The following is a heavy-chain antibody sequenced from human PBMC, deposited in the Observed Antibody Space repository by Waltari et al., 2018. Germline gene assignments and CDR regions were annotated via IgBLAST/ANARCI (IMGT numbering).Heavy chain of an antibody. J-gene: IGHJ4*02. CDR1: GYSINSGYY. Sequence: QVQLQESGPGLVKPSETLSLTCDVSGYSINSGYYWGWLRQSPGKGLEWIATIYHAGDTFYNPSLKSRVTISMDTSKNQFSLKLNSVTAADTAVYFCSRQVLGYCTSAACRRLESWGQGTLVTVSS. V-gene: IGHV4-38-2*01. CDR3: SRQVLGYCTSAACRRLES. CDR2: IYHAGDT. D-gene: IGHD2-2*03.